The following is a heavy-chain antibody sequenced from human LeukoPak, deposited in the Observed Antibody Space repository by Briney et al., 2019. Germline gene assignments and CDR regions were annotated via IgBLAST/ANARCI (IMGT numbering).Heavy chain of an antibody. V-gene: IGHV3-30*02. D-gene: IGHD3-9*01. J-gene: IGHJ5*02. CDR2: IRYDGSNK. CDR3: AREIWATGIGWFDP. CDR1: GFAFGSEA. Sequence: GGSLRLSCAVSGFAFGSEAMSWVRQAPGKGLEWVAFIRYDGSNKYYADSVKGRFTISRDNSKNTLSLQMNNLRADDTAVYYCAREIWATGIGWFDPWGQGTLVTVSS.